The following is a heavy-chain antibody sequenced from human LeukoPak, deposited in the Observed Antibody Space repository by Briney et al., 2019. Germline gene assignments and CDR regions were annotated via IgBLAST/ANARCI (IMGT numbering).Heavy chain of an antibody. D-gene: IGHD5-24*01. Sequence: GGSLRLSCAASGFTFSSYAMHWVRQAPGKGLEWVAVISYDGSNKYYADSVKGRFTISRDNSKNTLYLQMNSLRAEDTAVYYCARGGAFGDGYNRDAFDIWGQGTMVTVSS. J-gene: IGHJ3*02. CDR3: ARGGAFGDGYNRDAFDI. V-gene: IGHV3-30-3*01. CDR2: ISYDGSNK. CDR1: GFTFSSYA.